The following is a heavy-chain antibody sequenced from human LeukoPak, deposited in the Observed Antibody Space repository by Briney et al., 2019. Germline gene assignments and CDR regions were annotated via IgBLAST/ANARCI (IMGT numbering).Heavy chain of an antibody. CDR2: ISGSGDST. CDR1: GFTVSSSY. CDR3: AKGGVGATWGAFDI. D-gene: IGHD1-26*01. Sequence: PGGSLRLSCAVSGFTVSSSYMNWVRQAPGKGLEWVSAISGSGDSTYYADSVKGRFTFSRDNSKSTLYLQMNSLRAEDTAVYYCAKGGVGATWGAFDIWGQGTMVTVSS. V-gene: IGHV3-23*01. J-gene: IGHJ3*02.